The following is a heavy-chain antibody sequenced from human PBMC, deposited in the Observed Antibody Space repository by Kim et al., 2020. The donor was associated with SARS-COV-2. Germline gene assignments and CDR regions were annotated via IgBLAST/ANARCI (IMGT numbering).Heavy chain of an antibody. V-gene: IGHV3-7*01. Sequence: DSVKGRFTSSKDNTKNSLYLQMNSLRAADTAVYNCARVRDSSNYYYGMDVWGQGTTVTVSS. D-gene: IGHD2-15*01. J-gene: IGHJ6*02. CDR3: ARVRDSSNYYYGMDV.